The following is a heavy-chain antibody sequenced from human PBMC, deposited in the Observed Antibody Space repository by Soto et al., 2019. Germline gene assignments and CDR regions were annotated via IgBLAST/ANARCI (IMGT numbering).Heavy chain of an antibody. V-gene: IGHV4-61*08. CDR2: IYYSGST. Sequence: PSETLSLTCTVSGGSISSGGYYWSWIRQHPGKGLEWIGYIYYSGSTNYNPSLKSRVTISVDTSKNQFSLKLSSVTAADTAVYYCARRGYSGYDTFDYWGQGTLVTVSS. J-gene: IGHJ4*02. CDR3: ARRGYSGYDTFDY. D-gene: IGHD5-12*01. CDR1: GGSISSGGYY.